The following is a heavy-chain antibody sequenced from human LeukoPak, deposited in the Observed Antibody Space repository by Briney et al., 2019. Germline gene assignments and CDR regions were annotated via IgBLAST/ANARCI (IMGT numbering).Heavy chain of an antibody. D-gene: IGHD3-10*01. Sequence: SETLSLTCTVSGGSISSSSYYWGWIRQPPGKGLEWIGSIYYSGSTYYNPSLKSRVTISIDTSKNQFSLKLRSVTAADTAVYYCARRRTMVRGVPDIGWGQGTLVTVSS. CDR1: GGSISSSSYY. J-gene: IGHJ4*02. CDR2: IYYSGST. CDR3: ARRRTMVRGVPDIG. V-gene: IGHV4-39*01.